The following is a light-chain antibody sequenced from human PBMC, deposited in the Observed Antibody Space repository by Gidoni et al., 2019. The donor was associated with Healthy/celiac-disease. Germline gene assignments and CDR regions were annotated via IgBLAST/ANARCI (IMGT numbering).Light chain of an antibody. CDR3: QQRSNWPRS. J-gene: IGKJ2*03. CDR1: QSVSSY. Sequence: EIVLTQSPATLSLSPGERATLSCRASQSVSSYLAWYQQKPGQAPRLLIYYASNRATGIPARFSGSGSGTDFTLTISSLEPEDFAVYYCQQRSNWPRSFDQGTKLEIK. V-gene: IGKV3-11*01. CDR2: YAS.